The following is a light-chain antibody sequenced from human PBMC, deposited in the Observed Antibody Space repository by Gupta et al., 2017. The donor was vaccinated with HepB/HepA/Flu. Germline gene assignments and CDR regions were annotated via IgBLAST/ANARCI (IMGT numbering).Light chain of an antibody. J-gene: IGKJ5*01. V-gene: IGKV1-17*01. CDR2: TAS. CDR3: RQHNSYPNT. Sequence: DSQLTQSPSSLSASVGDRVTITCRASQGIRADLIWYQQKPGRAPKRLIYTASSLQNGVPSRFSGSGSGTEFTLTISSLQPEDSATYYCRQHNSYPNTFGQGTLLEI. CDR1: QGIRAD.